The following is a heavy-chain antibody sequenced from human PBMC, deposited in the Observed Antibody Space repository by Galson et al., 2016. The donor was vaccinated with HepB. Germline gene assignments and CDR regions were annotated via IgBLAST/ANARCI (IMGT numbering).Heavy chain of an antibody. V-gene: IGHV2-5*02. CDR2: IFWDDDK. Sequence: PALVKPTQTLTLTCTFSGFSLTTSGVGVSWIRQPPGKALEWLALIFWDDDKRYSPSLKTRLTITKDTSKNQVLLTMTNMDPVDTATYYCTHIARYVDFDYWGQGTLVTVSS. CDR3: THIARYVDFDY. J-gene: IGHJ4*02. D-gene: IGHD1-14*01. CDR1: GFSLTTSGVG.